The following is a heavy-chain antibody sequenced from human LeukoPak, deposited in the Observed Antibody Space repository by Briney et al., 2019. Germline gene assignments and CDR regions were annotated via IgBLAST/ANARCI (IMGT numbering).Heavy chain of an antibody. J-gene: IGHJ4*02. D-gene: IGHD3-16*01. V-gene: IGHV3-21*01. CDR1: GFTFSDYD. Sequence: GGSLRLSCSASGFTFSDYDMNWVRQAPGKGLEWVSSISGLSSYTYYGESVKGRFSISRDNAKNSLYLQINSLGAEDTATYYCGRAFPPLRTSSAGDLWGQGSLVTVSS. CDR3: GRAFPPLRTSSAGDL. CDR2: ISGLSSYT.